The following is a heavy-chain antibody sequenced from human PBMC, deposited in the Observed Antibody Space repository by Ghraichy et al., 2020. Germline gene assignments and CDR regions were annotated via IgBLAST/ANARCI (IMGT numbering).Heavy chain of an antibody. J-gene: IGHJ5*02. CDR3: AKDLSIAVAGNWFDP. Sequence: GGSLRLSCAASGFTFSSYAMSWVRQAPGKGLEWVSAISGSGGSTYYADSVKGRFTISRDNSKNTLYLQMNSLRAEDTAVYYCAKDLSIAVAGNWFDPWGQGTLVTVSS. CDR2: ISGSGGST. V-gene: IGHV3-23*01. CDR1: GFTFSSYA. D-gene: IGHD6-19*01.